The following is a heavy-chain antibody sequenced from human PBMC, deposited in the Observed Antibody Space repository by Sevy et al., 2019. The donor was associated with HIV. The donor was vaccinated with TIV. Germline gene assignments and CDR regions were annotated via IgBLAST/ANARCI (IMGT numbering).Heavy chain of an antibody. J-gene: IGHJ4*02. CDR2: ISSSGDRT. CDR1: GFSFSDYY. V-gene: IGHV3-11*01. CDR3: AREVVRGVIRDYFDF. D-gene: IGHD3-10*01. Sequence: GGSLRLSCAASGFSFSDYYMNWIRQAPGKGLECISYISSSGDRTYYADSVKGRFTISMDNAKNSVYLQMNNLRADDTAVYFCAREVVRGVIRDYFDFWGQGTLVTVSS.